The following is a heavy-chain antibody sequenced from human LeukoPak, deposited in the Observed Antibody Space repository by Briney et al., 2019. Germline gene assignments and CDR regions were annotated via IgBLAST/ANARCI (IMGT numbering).Heavy chain of an antibody. D-gene: IGHD3-22*01. CDR2: INHSGST. Sequence: SETLSLTCAVYGGSFSGYYWSWIRQPPGKGLEWIGEINHSGSTNYNPSLKSRVTISVDTSKNQFSLKLSSVTAADTAVYCCARPTRGSSGYYSPSRYFQHWGQGTLVTVSS. J-gene: IGHJ1*01. CDR3: ARPTRGSSGYYSPSRYFQH. CDR1: GGSFSGYY. V-gene: IGHV4-34*01.